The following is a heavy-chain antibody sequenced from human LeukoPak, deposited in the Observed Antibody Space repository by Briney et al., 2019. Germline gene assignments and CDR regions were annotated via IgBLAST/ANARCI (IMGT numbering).Heavy chain of an antibody. J-gene: IGHJ4*02. CDR3: ARDMYYYDTGGHYFPAY. V-gene: IGHV3-30-3*01. D-gene: IGHD3-22*01. Sequence: GGSLRLSCAASSFTLSTHPMHWVRQAPGKGLEWVAVISYDGSKKYYADSVKGRFTISGDNSKNTLFLQMNSLNPEDTAFYYCARDMYYYDTGGHYFPAYWGQGTLVTVSS. CDR2: ISYDGSKK. CDR1: SFTLSTHP.